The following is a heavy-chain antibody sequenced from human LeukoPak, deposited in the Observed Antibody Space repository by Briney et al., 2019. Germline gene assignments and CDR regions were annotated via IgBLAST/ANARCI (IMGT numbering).Heavy chain of an antibody. CDR3: ATDRHSSSWYVFDY. V-gene: IGHV4-59*08. CDR2: IYYSGST. Sequence: PSETLSLTRTVSGGSISTYYWSWIRQPPGKGLEWIGYIYYSGSTSYNPSLESRVTISVDMSKNQFSLNLTSVTAADTAVYYCATDRHSSSWYVFDYWGQGTPVTVSS. D-gene: IGHD6-13*01. J-gene: IGHJ4*02. CDR1: GGSISTYY.